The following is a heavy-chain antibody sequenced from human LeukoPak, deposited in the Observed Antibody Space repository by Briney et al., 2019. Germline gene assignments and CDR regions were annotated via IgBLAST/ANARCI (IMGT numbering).Heavy chain of an antibody. CDR3: AKVMPPGRIRFYSYYMDV. Sequence: QAGGSLRLSCAASGFTFSSYAMSWVRQAPGKGLEWVSAISGSGGSTYYADSVKGRFTISRDNSKNTLYLQMNSLRAEDTAVYYCAKVMPPGRIRFYSYYMDVWGKGTTVTVS. CDR2: ISGSGGST. D-gene: IGHD2-15*01. CDR1: GFTFSSYA. V-gene: IGHV3-23*01. J-gene: IGHJ6*03.